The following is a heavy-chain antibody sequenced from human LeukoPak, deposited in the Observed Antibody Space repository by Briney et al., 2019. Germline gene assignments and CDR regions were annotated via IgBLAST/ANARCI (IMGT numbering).Heavy chain of an antibody. CDR3: ARLLAGHYPVDP. Sequence: SETLSLTCVVFGVSITSTGYYWSWIRQTPGMRLEWIGSMHYTGNIYYNPSLKSRVTMSGDTSKNQFSLRLNSVTAADTAVYYCARLLAGHYPVDPWGQGTLVTVSS. V-gene: IGHV4-39*01. CDR2: MHYTGNI. CDR1: GVSITSTGYY. D-gene: IGHD2-8*02. J-gene: IGHJ5*02.